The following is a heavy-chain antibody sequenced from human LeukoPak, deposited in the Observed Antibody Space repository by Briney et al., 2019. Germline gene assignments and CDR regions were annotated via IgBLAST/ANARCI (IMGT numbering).Heavy chain of an antibody. V-gene: IGHV3-30*02. CDR1: GFIFSSYG. J-gene: IGHJ4*02. Sequence: PGGSLRLSCAASGFIFSSYGMHWVRQAPGKGLEWVAFIRNDGSNKYYADSVKGRFTISRDNSKNTLYLQMNSLRAEDTAVYYCAKDYPYLAAADPDYWGQGTLVTVSS. CDR3: AKDYPYLAAADPDY. CDR2: IRNDGSNK. D-gene: IGHD6-13*01.